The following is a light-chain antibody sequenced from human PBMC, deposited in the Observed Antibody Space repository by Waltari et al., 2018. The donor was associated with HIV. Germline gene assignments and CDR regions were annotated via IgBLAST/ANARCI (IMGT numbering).Light chain of an antibody. CDR2: GAS. V-gene: IGKV3-15*01. CDR1: QSVSNN. Sequence: EILMTQSPATLSVSPGDRATLSCRASQSVSNNNLAWYQQKPGQAPRLLIYGASTRATGIPARFSGSGSGTEFTLTISSLQSEDFAVYYCQQYDNWPPYTFGQGTKLEIK. J-gene: IGKJ2*01. CDR3: QQYDNWPPYT.